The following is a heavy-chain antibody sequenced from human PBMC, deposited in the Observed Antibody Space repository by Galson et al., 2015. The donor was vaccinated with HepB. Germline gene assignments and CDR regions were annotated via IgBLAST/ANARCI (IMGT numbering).Heavy chain of an antibody. J-gene: IGHJ4*02. D-gene: IGHD2-21*01. V-gene: IGHV1-69*13. Sequence: SVKVSCKASGGTFSSYAISWVRQAPGQGLEWMGGIIPIFGTANYAQKFQGRVTITADESTSTAYMELSSLRSEDTAVYYCARVPGGGDSPHFDYWGQGTLVTVSS. CDR2: IIPIFGTA. CDR1: GGTFSSYA. CDR3: ARVPGGGDSPHFDY.